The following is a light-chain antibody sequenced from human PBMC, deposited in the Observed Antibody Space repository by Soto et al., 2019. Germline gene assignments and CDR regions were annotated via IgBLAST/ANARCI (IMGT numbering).Light chain of an antibody. V-gene: IGKV3-20*01. CDR3: QQYGSSPLLA. CDR2: GAS. J-gene: IGKJ4*01. CDR1: QSVSSSY. Sequence: EIVLTQSPGTLSLSPGERATLSCRASQSVSSSYLAWYQQKPGQAPRLLIYGASSRATGIPDRFSGSGSGTYFTITISRLEPEDCAVYYCQQYGSSPLLAFGGGTKVEIK.